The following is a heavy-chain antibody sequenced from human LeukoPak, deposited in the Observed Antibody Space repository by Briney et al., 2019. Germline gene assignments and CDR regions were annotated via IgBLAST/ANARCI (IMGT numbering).Heavy chain of an antibody. CDR1: GLTFSKYW. Sequence: GGPLRLTCAASGLTFSKYWRSWVGQTPGKGLEWVANIKEDGSDKYYVDSLKGRFTISRDNAKNSLYLQMNSLRAEDTAVYYCAKDRTRQAYWGQGTLVTVSS. CDR2: IKEDGSDK. CDR3: AKDRTRQAY. D-gene: IGHD3-3*01. J-gene: IGHJ4*02. V-gene: IGHV3-7*03.